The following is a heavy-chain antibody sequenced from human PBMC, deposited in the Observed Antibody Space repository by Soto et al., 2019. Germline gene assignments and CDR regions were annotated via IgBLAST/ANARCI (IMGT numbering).Heavy chain of an antibody. CDR1: GDSISSINNS. J-gene: IGHJ5*02. CDR3: ARGRGYSYGLDP. Sequence: SETLSLTCTVSGDSISSINNSWSWIRQPPGEGLEWIGFISYSGTTSYSPSLKSRVAISLDTSKNQFSLSLSSVTAADTAVYYCARGRGYSYGLDPWGQGTLVTVS. V-gene: IGHV4-30-4*01. CDR2: ISYSGTT. D-gene: IGHD5-18*01.